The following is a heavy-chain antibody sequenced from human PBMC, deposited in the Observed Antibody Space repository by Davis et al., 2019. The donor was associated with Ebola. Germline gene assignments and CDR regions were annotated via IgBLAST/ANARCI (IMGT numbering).Heavy chain of an antibody. J-gene: IGHJ4*02. CDR1: GFIFSTYG. CDR3: AKASWGPAARPLLDS. D-gene: IGHD2-2*02. V-gene: IGHV3-23*01. CDR2: ITGSGVST. Sequence: GGSLRLSCAASGFIFSTYGMSWVRQAPGKGLEWVSTITGSGVSTYYADSVKGRFTISRDNSNNTLYLQMNSLRVEDTARYYCAKASWGPAARPLLDSWGQGTLVTVSS.